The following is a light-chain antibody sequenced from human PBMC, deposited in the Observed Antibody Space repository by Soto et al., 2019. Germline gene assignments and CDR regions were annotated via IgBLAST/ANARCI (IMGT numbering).Light chain of an antibody. CDR3: QQRKTWPRT. Sequence: EIVLTQSPATLSLSPGERATLSCRASQSVSNFLAWYQQKPGQAPRLLIYDASNRATGIPVRFSGSGSGTDFTLTITSLQSEDFAVYYCQQRKTWPRTFGQGTKVDI. CDR1: QSVSNF. V-gene: IGKV3-11*01. CDR2: DAS. J-gene: IGKJ1*01.